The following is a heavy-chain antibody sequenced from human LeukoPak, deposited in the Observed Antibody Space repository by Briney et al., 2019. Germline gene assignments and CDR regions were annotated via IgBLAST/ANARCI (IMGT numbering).Heavy chain of an antibody. D-gene: IGHD3-9*01. CDR2: IYYSGST. V-gene: IGHV4-38-2*02. J-gene: IGHJ3*02. CDR1: GYSISSGYY. Sequence: SETLSLTCTVSGYSISSGYYWGWIRQPPGKGLEWIGSIYYSGSTYYNPSLKSRVTISVDTSKNQFSLKLSSVTAADTAVYYCARKNEDILTGYDAFDIWGQGTMVTVSS. CDR3: ARKNEDILTGYDAFDI.